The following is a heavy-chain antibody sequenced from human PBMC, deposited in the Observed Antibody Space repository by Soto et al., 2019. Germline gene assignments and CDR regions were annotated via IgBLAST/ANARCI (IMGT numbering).Heavy chain of an antibody. Sequence: SETLSLTCTVSGGSISSYYWSWIRQPPGKGLEWIGYIYYSGSTNYNPSLKSRVTISVDTSKNQFSLKLSSVTAADTAVYYCARTSPPVENYYYYYMDVWGKGTTVTVSS. CDR1: GGSISSYY. J-gene: IGHJ6*03. CDR2: IYYSGST. CDR3: ARTSPPVENYYYYYMDV. D-gene: IGHD1-1*01. V-gene: IGHV4-59*08.